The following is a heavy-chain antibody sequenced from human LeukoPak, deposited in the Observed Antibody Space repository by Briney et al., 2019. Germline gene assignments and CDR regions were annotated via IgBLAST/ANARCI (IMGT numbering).Heavy chain of an antibody. V-gene: IGHV4-39*01. CDR2: IYYSGST. Sequence: SETLSLTCTVSGGSISSSSYYWGWIRQPPGKGLEWIGSIYYSGSTYYNPSLKSRVTISVDTSKNQFSLKLSSVTAADTAVYYCARHGTLDYGAYELIDYWGQGTLVTVSS. J-gene: IGHJ4*02. CDR1: GGSISSSSYY. CDR3: ARHGTLDYGAYELIDY. D-gene: IGHD4-17*01.